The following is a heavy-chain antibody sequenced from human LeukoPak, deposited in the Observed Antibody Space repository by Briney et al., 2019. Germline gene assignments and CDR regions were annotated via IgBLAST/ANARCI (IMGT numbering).Heavy chain of an antibody. J-gene: IGHJ6*02. CDR2: ISGSGGST. CDR1: GFTFSSYA. CDR3: AKDLRVRYFDWAPVDYYYYGMDV. Sequence: GGSLRLPWAASGFTFSSYAMSWVRQAPGKGLEWVSAISGSGGSTYYADSVKGRFTISRDTSKNTLYLQMNSLRAEDTAVDYCAKDLRVRYFDWAPVDYYYYGMDVWGQGTTVTVSS. D-gene: IGHD3-9*01. V-gene: IGHV3-23*01.